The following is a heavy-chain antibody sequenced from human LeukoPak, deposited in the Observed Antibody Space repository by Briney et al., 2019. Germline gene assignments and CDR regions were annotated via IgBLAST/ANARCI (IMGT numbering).Heavy chain of an antibody. CDR2: ITGSGGST. V-gene: IGHV3-23*01. Sequence: GGSLRLPCAASGFSFSTYAMTWVRQAPGEGLEWVSAITGSGGSTYHADSVKGRFTISRDNSKNTLFLQMNSLRVEDTAVYYCAKGSSSSRPYYFDYWGQGTLVTVSS. CDR3: AKGSSSSRPYYFDY. CDR1: GFSFSTYA. J-gene: IGHJ4*02. D-gene: IGHD6-6*01.